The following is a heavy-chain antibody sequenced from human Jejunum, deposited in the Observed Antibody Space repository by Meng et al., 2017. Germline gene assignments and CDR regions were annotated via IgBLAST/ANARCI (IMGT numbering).Heavy chain of an antibody. CDR2: NFYKGRT. J-gene: IGHJ4*02. D-gene: IGHD7-27*01. CDR3: ARDNWGSIDY. Sequence: QGSGPGMGDTSGLLPSTCTVYVGFACRESYYWTWCRQSSGKGLEWIGYNFYKGRTNYNPSLKSRVTMSVDTSRNQFSLKLSSVTGADTAVYYCARDNWGSIDYWGQGILVTVSS. V-gene: IGHV4-61*01. CDR1: VGFACRESYY.